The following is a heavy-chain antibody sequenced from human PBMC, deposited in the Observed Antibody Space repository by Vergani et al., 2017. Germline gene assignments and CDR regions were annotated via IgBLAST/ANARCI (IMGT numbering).Heavy chain of an antibody. D-gene: IGHD3-10*01. J-gene: IGHJ6*03. V-gene: IGHV3-23*04. CDR3: AKDQERLYYYGSGSYYSYYYYYMDV. CDR2: ISGSGGST. CDR1: GFTFSSYW. Sequence: EVQLVESGGGLVQPGRSLRLSCAASGFTFSSYWMHWVRQAPGKGLVWVSAISGSGGSTYYADSVKGRFTISRDNSKNTLYLQLNSLRAEDTAVYYCAKDQERLYYYGSGSYYSYYYYYMDVWGKGTTVTVSS.